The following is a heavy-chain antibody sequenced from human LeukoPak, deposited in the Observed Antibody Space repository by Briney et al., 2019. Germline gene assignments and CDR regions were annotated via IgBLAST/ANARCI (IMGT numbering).Heavy chain of an antibody. CDR1: GGSISSSNW. J-gene: IGHJ5*02. V-gene: IGHV4-4*02. CDR2: IYHSGST. CDR3: ARDIVGASLRVDP. Sequence: SETLSLTCAVSGGSISSSNWWSWVRQPPGKGLEWIGEIYHSGSTNYNPSLKGRVTISVDKSKNQFSLKLSSVTAADTAVYYCARDIVGASLRVDPWGQGTLVTVSS. D-gene: IGHD1-26*01.